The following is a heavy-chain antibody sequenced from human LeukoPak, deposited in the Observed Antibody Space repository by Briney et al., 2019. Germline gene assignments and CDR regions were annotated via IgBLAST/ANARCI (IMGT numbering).Heavy chain of an antibody. J-gene: IGHJ5*02. Sequence: GASVKVSCKASGYTLTSYAMHWVRRAPGQRLEWMGWINAGNGNTKYSQKFQGRVTITRDTSASTAYMELSSLRSEDTAVYYCARMGVAGTRWFDPWGQGTLVTVSS. CDR3: ARMGVAGTRWFDP. CDR2: INAGNGNT. D-gene: IGHD6-19*01. CDR1: GYTLTSYA. V-gene: IGHV1-3*01.